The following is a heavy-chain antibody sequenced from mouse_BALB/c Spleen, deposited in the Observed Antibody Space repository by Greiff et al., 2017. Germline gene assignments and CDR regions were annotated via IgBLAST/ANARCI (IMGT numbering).Heavy chain of an antibody. Sequence: VQLQQSGAELVRPGVSVKISCKGSGYTFTDYAMHWVKQSHAKSLEWIGVISTYYGDASYNQKFKGKATMTVDKSSSTAYMELARLTSEDSAIYYCARPITTATPFAYWGQGTLVTVSA. CDR3: ARPITTATPFAY. V-gene: IGHV1S137*01. J-gene: IGHJ3*01. CDR1: GYTFTDYA. D-gene: IGHD1-2*01. CDR2: ISTYYGDA.